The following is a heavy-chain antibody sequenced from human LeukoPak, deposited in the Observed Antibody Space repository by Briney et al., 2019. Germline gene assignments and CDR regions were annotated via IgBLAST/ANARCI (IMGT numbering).Heavy chain of an antibody. CDR2: ISWDGGST. CDR3: AKENHEFRDGYPYFDY. D-gene: IGHD5-24*01. Sequence: GGSLRLSCAASGFTFDDYAMHWVRQAPGKGLGWVSLISWDGGSTYYADSVKGRFTISRDNSKNSLYLQMNSLRAEDTALYYCAKENHEFRDGYPYFDYWGQGTLVTVSS. V-gene: IGHV3-43D*03. CDR1: GFTFDDYA. J-gene: IGHJ4*02.